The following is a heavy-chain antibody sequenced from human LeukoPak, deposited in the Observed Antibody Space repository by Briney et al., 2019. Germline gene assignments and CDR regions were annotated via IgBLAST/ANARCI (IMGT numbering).Heavy chain of an antibody. CDR3: AKGLLYCSSTSCYPPGPNHDAFEI. D-gene: IGHD2-2*01. J-gene: IGHJ3*02. CDR2: ISGSGGST. Sequence: GGSLRLSCAASGFTFSRHAMSWVRQAPGKGLEWVSAISGSGGSTYYADSVKGRYTITRDKSKNTLYVQMNSLRAEDTAVYYCAKGLLYCSSTSCYPPGPNHDAFEIWGQGTMVTVSS. CDR1: GFTFSRHA. V-gene: IGHV3-23*01.